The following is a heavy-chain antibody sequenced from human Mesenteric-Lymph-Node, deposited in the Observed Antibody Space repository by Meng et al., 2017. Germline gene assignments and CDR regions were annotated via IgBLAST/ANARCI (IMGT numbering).Heavy chain of an antibody. J-gene: IGHJ2*01. V-gene: IGHV3-21*01. D-gene: IGHD6-13*01. CDR1: GFTFSSYS. CDR3: ARDAYSSSWYFDL. CDR2: ISSSSSYI. Sequence: GESLKISCAASGFTFSSYSMSWVRQAPGKGLEWVSSISSSSSYIYYADSVKGRFTISRDNAKNSLYLQMNSLRAEDTAVYYCARDAYSSSWYFDLWGRGTLVTVSS.